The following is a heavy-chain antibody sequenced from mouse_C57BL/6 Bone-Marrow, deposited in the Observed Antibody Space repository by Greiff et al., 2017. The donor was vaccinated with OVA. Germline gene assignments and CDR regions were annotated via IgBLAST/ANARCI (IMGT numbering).Heavy chain of an antibody. CDR3: ARGPPFRYFEV. J-gene: IGHJ1*03. V-gene: IGHV1-82*01. Sequence: VQGVESGPELVKPGASVKISCKASGYAFSSSWMNWVKQRPGKGLEWIGRIYPGDGDTNYNGKFKGKATLTADKSSSTAYMQLSSLTSEDAAVYVCARGPPFRYFEVWGTGTTVTVSS. CDR1: GYAFSSSW. CDR2: IYPGDGDT.